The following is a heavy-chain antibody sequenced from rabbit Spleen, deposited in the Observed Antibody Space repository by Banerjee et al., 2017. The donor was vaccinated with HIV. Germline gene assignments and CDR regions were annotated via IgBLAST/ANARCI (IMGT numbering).Heavy chain of an antibody. Sequence: QSLEESGGDLVKPGASLTLTCIASGVSFSGSSYMCWVRQAPGKGLEWIACIDTGSSGFTYFASWAKGRFTITKTSSTTVTLQMTSLTAADTATYFCARDTSSSFSSYGMDLWGPGTLVTAS. CDR3: ARDTSSSFSSYGMDL. J-gene: IGHJ6*01. V-gene: IGHV1S40*01. D-gene: IGHD1-1*01. CDR2: IDTGSSGFT. CDR1: GVSFSGSSY.